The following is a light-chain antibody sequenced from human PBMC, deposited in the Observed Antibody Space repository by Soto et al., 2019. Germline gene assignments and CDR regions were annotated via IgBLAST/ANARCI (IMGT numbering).Light chain of an antibody. CDR2: GAS. CDR1: QSIGKD. V-gene: IGKV3-15*01. CDR3: QQYNNWPRT. J-gene: IGKJ1*01. Sequence: EIVMRQSPVTLSVSPGEEATLSCWASQSIGKDVAWYQQRPGQAPRLLIYGASTRAPGIPARFSGSGSGTDFTLTISGLLSEDFALYYCQQYNNWPRTFGQGTNV.